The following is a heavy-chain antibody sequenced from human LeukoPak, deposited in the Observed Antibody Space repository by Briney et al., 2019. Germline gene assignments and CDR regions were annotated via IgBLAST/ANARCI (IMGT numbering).Heavy chain of an antibody. J-gene: IGHJ4*02. CDR3: ARDLRHCSSTSCLGDY. D-gene: IGHD2-2*01. CDR2: ISSNGGST. CDR1: GFTFSSYA. V-gene: IGHV3-64*01. Sequence: GGSLRLSCAASGFTFSSYAMHWVRQAPGKGLEYVSAISSNGGSTYYANSVKGRFTISRDNSKNPLYLQMGSLRAEDMAVYYCARDLRHCSSTSCLGDYWGQGTLVTVSS.